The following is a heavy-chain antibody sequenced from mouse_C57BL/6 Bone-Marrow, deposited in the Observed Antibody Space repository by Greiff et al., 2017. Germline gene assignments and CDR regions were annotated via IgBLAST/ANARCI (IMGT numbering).Heavy chain of an antibody. D-gene: IGHD2-1*01. CDR2: INPSTGGT. J-gene: IGHJ3*01. CDR3: ARCNYGFAY. V-gene: IGHV1-42*01. CDR1: GYSFTGYY. Sequence: VQLKQSGPELVKPGASVKISCKASGYSFTGYYMNWVKQSPEKSLEWIGEINPSTGGTTYNQKFKAKATLTVDKSSSTAYMQLKSLTSEDSAVYYCARCNYGFAYWGQGTLVTVSA.